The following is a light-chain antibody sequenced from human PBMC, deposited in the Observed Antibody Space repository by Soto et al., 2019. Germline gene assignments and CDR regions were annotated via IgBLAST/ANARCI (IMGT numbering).Light chain of an antibody. CDR2: DAS. CDR3: QQYDSIPFT. Sequence: DIQMTQSPSSLSASVGDRVTITCQASQDIRKYLNWYQQKPGKAPKLLIYDASNLEAGVPSRFSGTGSGTFYTFTISSLHPEDFATYHCQQYDSIPFTFGPGTKVDIK. V-gene: IGKV1-33*01. CDR1: QDIRKY. J-gene: IGKJ3*01.